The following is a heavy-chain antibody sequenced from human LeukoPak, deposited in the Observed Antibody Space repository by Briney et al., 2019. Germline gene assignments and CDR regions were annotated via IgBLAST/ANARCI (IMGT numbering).Heavy chain of an antibody. CDR1: GFTFSSYS. CDR3: ARDANYYDSSGRDY. J-gene: IGHJ4*02. D-gene: IGHD3-22*01. CDR2: ISSSSSSTI. Sequence: GGSLRLSCAASGFTFSSYSMNWVRQAPGKGLEWVSYISSSSSSTIYYADSVKGRFTISRDNAKNSLYLQMNSLRAEDTAVYYCARDANYYDSSGRDYWGQGTLVTVSS. V-gene: IGHV3-48*01.